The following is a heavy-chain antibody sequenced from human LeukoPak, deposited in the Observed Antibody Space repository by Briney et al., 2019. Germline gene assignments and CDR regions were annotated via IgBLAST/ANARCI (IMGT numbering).Heavy chain of an antibody. CDR1: GGTFSSYA. Sequence: AASVKVSCKASGGTFSSYAISWVRQAPGQGLEWMGRIIPILGIANYAQEFQGRATITADKSTSTAYMELSSLRSEDTAVYYCARGWDIWFGELLPRFDPWGQGTLVTVSS. CDR2: IIPILGIA. J-gene: IGHJ5*02. D-gene: IGHD3-10*01. CDR3: ARGWDIWFGELLPRFDP. V-gene: IGHV1-69*04.